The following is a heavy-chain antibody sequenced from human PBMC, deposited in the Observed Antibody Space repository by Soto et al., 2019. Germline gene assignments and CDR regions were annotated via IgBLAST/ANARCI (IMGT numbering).Heavy chain of an antibody. CDR3: ATARYYDFWSGYSPVPYFDY. CDR1: GGTFSSYA. J-gene: IGHJ4*02. V-gene: IGHV1-69*13. CDR2: IIPIFGTA. Sequence: SVKVSCKASGGTFSSYAISWVRPAPGQGLEWMGGIIPIFGTANYAQKFQGRVTITADESTSTAYMELSSLRSEDTAVYYCATARYYDFWSGYSPVPYFDYWGQGTLVTVSS. D-gene: IGHD3-3*01.